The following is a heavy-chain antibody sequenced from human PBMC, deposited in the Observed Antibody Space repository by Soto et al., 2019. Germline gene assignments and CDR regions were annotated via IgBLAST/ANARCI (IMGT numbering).Heavy chain of an antibody. CDR1: GFAFGSNS. V-gene: IGHV3-21*01. Sequence: EVQLVESGGGLVKPGGSLRLSCAASGFAFGSNSMNWVRQAPGKGLEWVSSISRSSSHIYYADSVRGRFTISRDNAKNAMYQQMNSLRGEDTALYYCARDRCSGGACYSFDYWGQGTLVTVSS. J-gene: IGHJ4*02. CDR3: ARDRCSGGACYSFDY. D-gene: IGHD2-15*01. CDR2: ISRSSSHI.